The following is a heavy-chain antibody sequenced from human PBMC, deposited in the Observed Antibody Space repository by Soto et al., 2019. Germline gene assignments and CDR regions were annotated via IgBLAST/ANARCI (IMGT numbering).Heavy chain of an antibody. CDR2: ISYDGSNK. J-gene: IGHJ4*02. D-gene: IGHD6-13*01. CDR3: AKRGIAAGVPAY. V-gene: IGHV3-30*18. CDR1: GFTFSSYG. Sequence: GGSLRLSCAASGFTFSSYGMHWVRQAPGKGLEWVAVISYDGSNKYYADSVKGRFTISRDNSKNTLYLQMNSLRAEDTAVYYCAKRGIAAGVPAYWGQGTLVTVSS.